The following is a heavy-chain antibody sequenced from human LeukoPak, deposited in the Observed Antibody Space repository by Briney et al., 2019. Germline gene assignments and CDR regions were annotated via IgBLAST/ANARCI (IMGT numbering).Heavy chain of an antibody. J-gene: IGHJ4*02. CDR3: ARALYCSGGSCSSDTDY. V-gene: IGHV1-3*01. CDR2: INAGNGNT. CDR1: GYTFTSYA. D-gene: IGHD2-15*01. Sequence: ASVKVSCKASGYTFTSYAMHWVRQAPGQRLEWMGWINAGNGNTKYSQKFQGRVTITRDTSASTAYMELSSLRSEDTAVYYCARALYCSGGSCSSDTDYWGQGTLVTVSS.